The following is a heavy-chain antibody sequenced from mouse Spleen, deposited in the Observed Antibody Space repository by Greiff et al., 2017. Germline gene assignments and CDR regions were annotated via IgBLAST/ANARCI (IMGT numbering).Heavy chain of an antibody. CDR1: GYSFTGYY. CDR3: ARYLLYGSSPYYAMDY. D-gene: IGHD1-1*01. Sequence: VQLQQSGPELVKPGASVKISCKASGYSFTGYYMNWVKQSPEKSLEWIGEINPSTGGTTYNQKFKAKATLTVDKSSSTAYMQLKSLTSEDSAVYYCARYLLYGSSPYYAMDYWGQGTSVTVSS. V-gene: IGHV1-42*01. CDR2: INPSTGGT. J-gene: IGHJ4*01.